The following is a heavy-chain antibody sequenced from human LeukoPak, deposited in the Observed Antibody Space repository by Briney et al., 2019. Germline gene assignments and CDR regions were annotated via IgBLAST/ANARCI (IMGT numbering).Heavy chain of an antibody. CDR1: GFTFGDYA. CDR3: TRKGGSSSYAFDY. J-gene: IGHJ4*02. CDR2: IRSKAYGGTT. D-gene: IGHD6-13*01. Sequence: GGSLRLSCTASGFTFGDYAMSWFRQAPGKGLEWVGFIRSKAYGGTTEYAASVKGRFTISRDDSKSIAYLQMNSLKTEDTAVYYCTRKGGSSSYAFDYWGQGTLVTVSP. V-gene: IGHV3-49*03.